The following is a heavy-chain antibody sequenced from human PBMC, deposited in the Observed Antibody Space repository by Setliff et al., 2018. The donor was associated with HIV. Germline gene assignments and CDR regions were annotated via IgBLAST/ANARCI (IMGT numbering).Heavy chain of an antibody. V-gene: IGHV4-59*12. J-gene: IGHJ5*02. CDR2: IYYSGST. Sequence: SETLSLTCTVSGGSISSYYWSWIRQPPGKGLEWIGYIYYSGSTNYNPSLKSRVTISVDTSKNQLSLNVTSVTAADTAVYYCARSSRGYCSGGSCYGFDPWGQGNLVTVSS. D-gene: IGHD2-15*01. CDR1: GGSISSYY. CDR3: ARSSRGYCSGGSCYGFDP.